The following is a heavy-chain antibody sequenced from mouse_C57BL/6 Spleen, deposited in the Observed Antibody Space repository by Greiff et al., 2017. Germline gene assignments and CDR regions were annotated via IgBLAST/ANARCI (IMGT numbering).Heavy chain of an antibody. Sequence: QVQLQQPGAELVKPGASVKLSCKASGYTFTSYWMHWVKQRPGQGLEWIGMIHPNSGSTNYNEKFKSKATLTVDKSSSTAYMQLSSLTSEDSAVYYCARGGGGYFWYFDVWGTGTTVTVSS. CDR3: ARGGGGYFWYFDV. CDR2: IHPNSGST. V-gene: IGHV1-64*01. J-gene: IGHJ1*03. CDR1: GYTFTSYW. D-gene: IGHD2-3*01.